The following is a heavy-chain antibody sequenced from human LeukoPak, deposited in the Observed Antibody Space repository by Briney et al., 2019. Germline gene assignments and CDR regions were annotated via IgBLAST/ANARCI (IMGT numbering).Heavy chain of an antibody. CDR3: AAKYYDFWSGYYD. J-gene: IGHJ4*02. CDR2: ISSSGSTI. V-gene: IGHV3-48*04. CDR1: GFTFSSYG. D-gene: IGHD3-3*01. Sequence: GGSLRLSCAASGFTFSSYGMHWVRQAPGKGLEWVSYISSSGSTIYYADSVKGRFTISRDNAKNSLYLQMNSLRAEDTAVYYCAAKYYDFWSGYYDWGQGTLVTVSS.